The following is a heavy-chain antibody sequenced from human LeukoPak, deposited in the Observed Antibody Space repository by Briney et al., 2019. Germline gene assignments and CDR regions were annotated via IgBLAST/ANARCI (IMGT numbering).Heavy chain of an antibody. Sequence: PSETLSLTCAVYGGSFSGYYWSWIRQPPGKGLEWIGEINHSGSTNYNPSLKSRVTISVDTSKNQFSLKLSSVTAADTAVYYCARRGGSGLNYFDYWGQGTLVTVSS. V-gene: IGHV4-34*01. CDR1: GGSFSGYY. CDR3: ARRGGSGLNYFDY. D-gene: IGHD2-15*01. J-gene: IGHJ4*02. CDR2: INHSGST.